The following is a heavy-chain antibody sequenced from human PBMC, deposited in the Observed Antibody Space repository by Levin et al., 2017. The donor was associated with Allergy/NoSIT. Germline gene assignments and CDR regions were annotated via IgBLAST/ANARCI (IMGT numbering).Heavy chain of an antibody. D-gene: IGHD3-9*01. Sequence: EASVKVSCKASGYIFNSYYMHWVRQAPGQGLEWVGIINPDGDDTTYAQQFQGRVTMTRDTSTSTVYMELSSLRSEDTAVYYCARESSYDTLTGYYGRDFDYWGQGTLVTVSS. CDR3: ARESSYDTLTGYYGRDFDY. V-gene: IGHV1-46*02. CDR2: INPDGDDT. J-gene: IGHJ4*02. CDR1: GYIFNSYY.